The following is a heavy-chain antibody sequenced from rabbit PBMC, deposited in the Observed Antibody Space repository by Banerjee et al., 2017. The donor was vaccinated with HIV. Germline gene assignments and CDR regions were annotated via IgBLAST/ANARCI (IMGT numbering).Heavy chain of an antibody. CDR1: GIDFISYYY. J-gene: IGHJ3*01. CDR3: ARGGTTYCLTQLDL. Sequence: QEQLEESGGDLVKPGASLTLTCKASGIDFISYYYMCWVRQAPGKGLEWIGCIYTGSGSTYYASWAKGRFNISKTSSTTVTLQMTSLTAADTATYFCARGGTTYCLTQLDLWGQGTLVTVS. CDR2: IYTGSGST. V-gene: IGHV1S45*01. D-gene: IGHD8-1*01.